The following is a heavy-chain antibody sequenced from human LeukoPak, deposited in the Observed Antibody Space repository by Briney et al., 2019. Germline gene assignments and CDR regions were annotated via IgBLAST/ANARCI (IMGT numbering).Heavy chain of an antibody. CDR2: INSDGSST. Sequence: PGGSLRLSCAASGFTFSSYWMRWVRQAPGKGLVWVSRINSDGSSTSYADSVKGRFTISRDNAKNTLYLQMNSLRVEDTAVYYCVSSYCSGGSCYSASGSWGQGTLVTVSS. J-gene: IGHJ5*02. CDR3: VSSYCSGGSCYSASGS. CDR1: GFTFSSYW. D-gene: IGHD2-15*01. V-gene: IGHV3-74*01.